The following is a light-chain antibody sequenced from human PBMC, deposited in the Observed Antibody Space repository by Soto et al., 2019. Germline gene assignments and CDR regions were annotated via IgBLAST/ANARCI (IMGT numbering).Light chain of an antibody. V-gene: IGLV2-14*01. CDR2: EVT. Sequence: QSVLTQPASVSGSPGQSSTISCTGTHSDVGVYNYVFWYEQHPGKAPKLLISEVTNGPSGFSNRFLGARSGNKASLTISGLQAEDECDYYCSSYTRISTVIFGGGTKLTVL. J-gene: IGLJ2*01. CDR1: HSDVGVYNY. CDR3: SSYTRISTVI.